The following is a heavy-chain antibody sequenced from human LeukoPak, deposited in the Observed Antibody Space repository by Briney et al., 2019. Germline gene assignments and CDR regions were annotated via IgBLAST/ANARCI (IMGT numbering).Heavy chain of an antibody. CDR3: ARDRSGSGSYYKGEHDAFDI. D-gene: IGHD3-10*01. CDR1: GFTFSDYY. CDR2: ISSSGSTI. J-gene: IGHJ3*02. V-gene: IGHV3-11*04. Sequence: GGSLRLSCAASGFTFSDYYMSWIRQAPGKGLEWVSYISSSGSTIYYADSVKGRFTISRDNAKNSLYLQMNSLRAEDTAVYYCARDRSGSGSYYKGEHDAFDIWGQGTMVTVSS.